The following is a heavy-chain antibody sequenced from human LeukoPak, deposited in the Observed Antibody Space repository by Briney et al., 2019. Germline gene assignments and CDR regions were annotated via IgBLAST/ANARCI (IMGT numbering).Heavy chain of an antibody. CDR2: ISQNGDS. D-gene: IGHD3-10*01. CDR3: ARDSGTTGEVKFDP. Sequence: SETLSLTCGVSGGSLSFYYWSWIRQSPGKGLEWIAEISQNGDSNYNMSLKSRVTMSVDTSKNQFSLKLSSVTAADTAVYYCARDSGTTGEVKFDPWGQGTLVTVSS. V-gene: IGHV4-34*10. CDR1: GGSLSFYY. J-gene: IGHJ5*02.